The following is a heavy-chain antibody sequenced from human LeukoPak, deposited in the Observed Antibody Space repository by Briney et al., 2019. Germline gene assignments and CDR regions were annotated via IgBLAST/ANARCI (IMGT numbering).Heavy chain of an antibody. J-gene: IGHJ4*02. CDR3: ARDPDLGYCSGGSCRLDFDY. CDR1: GGTFSSYA. CDR2: IIPIFGTA. D-gene: IGHD2-15*01. Sequence: SVKLSCKASGGTFSSYAISWVRPATGQGLEWMGRIIPIFGTANYAQKFQGRVTITTDESTSTAYMELSSLRSEDTAVYHCARDPDLGYCSGGSCRLDFDYWGQGTLVTVSS. V-gene: IGHV1-69*05.